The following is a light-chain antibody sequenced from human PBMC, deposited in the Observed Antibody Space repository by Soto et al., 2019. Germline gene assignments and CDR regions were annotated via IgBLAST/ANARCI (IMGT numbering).Light chain of an antibody. J-gene: IGLJ1*01. CDR1: SSDVGGYNY. Sequence: QSALTQPRSVSGSPGQSVTISCTGTSSDVGGYNYVSWYQQHPGNAPKLMIYDVSKRPSGVPDRFSGSKSGNTASLTISGLQAEDEADYYCCSYAGSIYVFGTGTQLTVL. V-gene: IGLV2-11*01. CDR3: CSYAGSIYV. CDR2: DVS.